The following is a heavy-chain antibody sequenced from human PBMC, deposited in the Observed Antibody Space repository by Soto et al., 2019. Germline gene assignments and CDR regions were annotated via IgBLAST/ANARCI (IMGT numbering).Heavy chain of an antibody. D-gene: IGHD4-17*01. V-gene: IGHV4-30-4*08. CDR2: IYYSGST. CDR1: GGSISSGGYY. J-gene: IGHJ6*02. CDR3: VREDDGGDRDYYGLDV. Sequence: SETLSHTCTVSGGSISSGGYYLSWIRQHPGKGLEWIGYIYYSGSTYYNPSLQSRVTMSVDTSKNLFSLKLSSVTAADTAVYFCVREDDGGDRDYYGLDVWGQGTTVTVSS.